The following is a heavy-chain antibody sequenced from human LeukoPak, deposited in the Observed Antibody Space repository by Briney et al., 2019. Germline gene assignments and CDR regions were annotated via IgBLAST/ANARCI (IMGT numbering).Heavy chain of an antibody. CDR2: ISGSGGST. CDR1: GFTFSNYA. J-gene: IGHJ4*02. CDR3: AKDRGGNYLFYLDY. Sequence: GGSLRLSCAASGFTFSNYAMTWVRQTPGKGLEWVSGISGSGGSTYYADSVKGRFTISRDNSKNTLYLQMNSLRAEDTAVYYCAKDRGGNYLFYLDYWGQGTLVTVSS. D-gene: IGHD1-26*01. V-gene: IGHV3-23*01.